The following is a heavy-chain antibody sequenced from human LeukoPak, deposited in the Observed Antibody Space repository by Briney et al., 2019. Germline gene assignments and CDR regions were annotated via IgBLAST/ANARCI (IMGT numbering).Heavy chain of an antibody. CDR3: ARDTVASLDY. J-gene: IGHJ4*02. Sequence: SVKVSCKASEVSLSGYAISWVRQAPGQGLEWMGGIIPMFGTTNYAQKFQGRVTITADESTSTACVELSSLRSEDTAIYYCARDTVASLDYWGQGTLVTVSS. CDR2: IIPMFGTT. CDR1: EVSLSGYA. V-gene: IGHV1-69*13. D-gene: IGHD6-19*01.